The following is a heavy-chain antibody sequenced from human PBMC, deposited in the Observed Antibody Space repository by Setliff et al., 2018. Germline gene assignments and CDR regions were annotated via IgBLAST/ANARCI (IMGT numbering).Heavy chain of an antibody. V-gene: IGHV5-51*01. CDR2: IYPGDSHT. CDR1: GYSFSNFW. J-gene: IGHJ6*03. D-gene: IGHD1-1*01. Sequence: GESLKISCKGSGYSFSNFWIGWVRQMPGKGLEWMGIIYPGDSHTRYSPSFQGQVTMSADKSINTAYLQWSSLKASDTAMYYCARHGPVQLERDYYYMDVWGKGTTVTVSS. CDR3: ARHGPVQLERDYYYMDV.